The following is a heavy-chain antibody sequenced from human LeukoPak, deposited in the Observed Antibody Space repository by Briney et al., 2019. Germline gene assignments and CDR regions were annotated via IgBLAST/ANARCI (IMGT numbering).Heavy chain of an antibody. CDR2: IRQSGDIT. CDR1: EFTFSNYV. J-gene: IGHJ3*02. D-gene: IGHD5-24*01. V-gene: IGHV3-23*01. Sequence: GGSLRLSCAASEFTFSNYVMNWVRQAPGKGLEWVSSIRQSGDITYSADSVKGRFTISRDNSKNTLSLQMNSLSREDTAIYYCVRRGGSDGWGAFDIWGQGTVVTVSS. CDR3: VRRGGSDGWGAFDI.